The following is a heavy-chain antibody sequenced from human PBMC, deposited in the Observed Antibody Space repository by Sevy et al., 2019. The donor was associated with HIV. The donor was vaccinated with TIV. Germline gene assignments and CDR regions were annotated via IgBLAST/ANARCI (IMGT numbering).Heavy chain of an antibody. Sequence: GESLKISCVGSGFTFSRYEMNWVRQAPGKGLQWISYISTGGGNIYYSDSLKGRLTISRDNAKNSVHLQMNSLRAEDTALYHCATSRRDDYNHFFDYWGQGTLVTVSS. CDR1: GFTFSRYE. CDR3: ATSRRDDYNHFFDY. CDR2: ISTGGGNI. V-gene: IGHV3-48*03. J-gene: IGHJ4*02. D-gene: IGHD4-4*01.